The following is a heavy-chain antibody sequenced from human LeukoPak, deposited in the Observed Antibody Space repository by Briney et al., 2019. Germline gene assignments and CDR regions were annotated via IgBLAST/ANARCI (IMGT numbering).Heavy chain of an antibody. J-gene: IGHJ6*02. CDR3: ARDSRSLRFGESWYYGMDV. D-gene: IGHD3-10*01. CDR1: GGSISSYY. V-gene: IGHV4-59*01. CDR2: IYYSGST. Sequence: SETLSLTCTVSGGSISSYYWSWIRQPPGKGLEWIGYIYYSGSTNYNPSLKSRVTISVDTSKNQFSLKLSSVTAADTAVYYCARDSRSLRFGESWYYGMDVWGQGTTVTVSS.